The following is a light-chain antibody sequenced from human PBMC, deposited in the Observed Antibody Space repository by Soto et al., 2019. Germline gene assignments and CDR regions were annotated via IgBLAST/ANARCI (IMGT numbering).Light chain of an antibody. CDR1: QGIHSH. J-gene: IGKJ4*01. CDR2: SAS. V-gene: IGKV1-9*01. Sequence: IQLTQSPSFLSASVGDRVTITCRASQGIHSHLAWYQQKPGKAPKLLIDSASTLQSGVPSRFSGSGSGTDFTLTISSLQPEDFATYFCQQVESYPSTFGGGTKVDIK. CDR3: QQVESYPST.